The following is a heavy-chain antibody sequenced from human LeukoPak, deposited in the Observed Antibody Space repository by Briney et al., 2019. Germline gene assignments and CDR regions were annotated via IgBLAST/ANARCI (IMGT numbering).Heavy chain of an antibody. J-gene: IGHJ6*03. D-gene: IGHD2-15*01. CDR2: ISAYNGNT. CDR3: ARGVLGYCSGGSCYSDYYYYYMDV. CDR1: GYTFTSYG. V-gene: IGHV1-18*01. Sequence: GASVKVSCKASGYTFTSYGISWVRQAPGQGLEWMGWISAYNGNTNYAQKLQGRVTMTTDTSTSTAYMELRSLRSDDTAVYYCARGVLGYCSGGSCYSDYYYYYMDVWGKGTTVTVSS.